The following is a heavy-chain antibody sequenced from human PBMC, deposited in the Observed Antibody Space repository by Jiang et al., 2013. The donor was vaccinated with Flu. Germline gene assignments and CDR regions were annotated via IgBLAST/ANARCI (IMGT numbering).Heavy chain of an antibody. J-gene: IGHJ5*02. Sequence: PGLVKPSETLSLTCTVSGGSISGYYWSWIRQPAGKGLEWIGRINTSGSTNYNPSLKSRVTMSVDTSKNQFSLRLNSVTAADTAVYHCARDRVLGGASGRIDGWSDAWGQGTLVTVSS. D-gene: IGHD3-10*01. V-gene: IGHV4-4*07. CDR3: ARDRVLGGASGRIDGWSDA. CDR1: GGSISGYY. CDR2: INTSGST.